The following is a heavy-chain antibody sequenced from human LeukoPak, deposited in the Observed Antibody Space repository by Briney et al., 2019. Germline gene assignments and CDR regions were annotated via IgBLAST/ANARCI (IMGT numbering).Heavy chain of an antibody. CDR3: ARDHCSPGTCLGGH. Sequence: SVKVSCKASGDTLITYTFSWVRQAPGQGLEWMGRIIPSLDISNYAQKFQGRVTLSADKATTTTYMELTSLRSEDTAIYYCARDHCSPGTCLGGHWGQGTLVTVSS. CDR1: GDTLITYT. V-gene: IGHV1-69*04. CDR2: IIPSLDIS. D-gene: IGHD2-15*01. J-gene: IGHJ4*02.